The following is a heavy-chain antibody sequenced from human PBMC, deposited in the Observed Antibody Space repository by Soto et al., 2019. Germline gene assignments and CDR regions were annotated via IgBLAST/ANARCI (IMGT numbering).Heavy chain of an antibody. CDR1: GGTFSSYA. D-gene: IGHD1-26*01. CDR2: IIPIFGTA. J-gene: IGHJ5*02. Sequence: QVQLVQSGAEVKKPGSSVKVSCKASGGTFSSYAISWVRQAPGQGLEWMGGIIPIFGTANYAQKFQGRVTITADESTSTAYMELSSLRSEDTAVYYCARGGVGRFRDQNWFDPWGQGTLVTVSS. CDR3: ARGGVGRFRDQNWFDP. V-gene: IGHV1-69*01.